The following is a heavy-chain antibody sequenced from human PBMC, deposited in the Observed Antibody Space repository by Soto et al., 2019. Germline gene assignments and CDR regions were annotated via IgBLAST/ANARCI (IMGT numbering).Heavy chain of an antibody. J-gene: IGHJ3*02. CDR1: GFSLRSNGMC. CDR2: INWDDEK. V-gene: IGHV2-70*01. Sequence: ESGPTLGEPTQTLTLTCTFSGFSLRSNGMCVSWIRQPPGKALEWLALINWDDEKFYTTSLETRLTISKDTSKNQVVLSMTNMDPEDTATYYCARIKGPYDAFDIWGQGTLVTVSS. CDR3: ARIKGPYDAFDI.